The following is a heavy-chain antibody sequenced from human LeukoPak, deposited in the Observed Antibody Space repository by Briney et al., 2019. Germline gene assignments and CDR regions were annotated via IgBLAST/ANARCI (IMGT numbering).Heavy chain of an antibody. CDR3: ARPTPPGTTSWFDP. Sequence: ASVKVSCKASGYTFTAYYIHWVRQAPGQGLEWMGRINPNSGGTNYAQKLQGRVTMTTDTSTSTAYMELRSLRSDDTAVYYCARPTPPGTTSWFDPWGQGTLVTVSS. CDR2: INPNSGGT. J-gene: IGHJ5*02. V-gene: IGHV1-2*06. CDR1: GYTFTAYY. D-gene: IGHD1-1*01.